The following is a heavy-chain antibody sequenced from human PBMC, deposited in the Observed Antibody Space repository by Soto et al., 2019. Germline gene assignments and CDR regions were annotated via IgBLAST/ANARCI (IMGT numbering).Heavy chain of an antibody. D-gene: IGHD3-10*01. J-gene: IGHJ6*03. CDR2: IYYSGST. CDR3: ARGRYYYGSGSYYGNYYYMDV. V-gene: IGHV4-59*12. Sequence: SETLSLTCTVSGGSISSYYWSWIRQPPGKGLEWIGYIYYSGSTNYNPSLKSRVTISVDTSKNQFSLKLSSVTAADTAVYYCARGRYYYGSGSYYGNYYYMDVWGKGTTVTVSS. CDR1: GGSISSYY.